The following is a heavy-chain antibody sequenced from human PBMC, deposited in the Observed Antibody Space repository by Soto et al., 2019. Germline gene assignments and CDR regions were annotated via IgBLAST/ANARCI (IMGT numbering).Heavy chain of an antibody. Sequence: QVQLVQSGAEVKKPGSSVKVSCKASGGTFSSYAISWLRQAPGQGLEWRGGIIPIFGTANYAQKFQGRVTITADESTSTAYMELSSLRSEDTAVYYCARGRDGYNLDYYGMDVWGQGTTVTVSS. CDR3: ARGRDGYNLDYYGMDV. J-gene: IGHJ6*02. V-gene: IGHV1-69*01. CDR2: IIPIFGTA. D-gene: IGHD5-12*01. CDR1: GGTFSSYA.